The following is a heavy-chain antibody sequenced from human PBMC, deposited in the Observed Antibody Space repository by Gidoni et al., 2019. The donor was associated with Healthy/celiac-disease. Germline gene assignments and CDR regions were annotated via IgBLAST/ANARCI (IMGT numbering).Heavy chain of an antibody. CDR2: ISGSGGST. D-gene: IGHD7-27*01. CDR1: GFPFSSHA. J-gene: IGHJ4*02. Sequence: EVQLLESGGGSVQPGGSLRLACAASGFPFSSHAMSWVRQAPGKGLDLVSAISGSGGSTYYSDSVKGRFTISRDNSKNTLSLQMNSLRAEDTAVYYCAKDRVWGPTGESDYWGQGTLVTVSS. V-gene: IGHV3-23*01. CDR3: AKDRVWGPTGESDY.